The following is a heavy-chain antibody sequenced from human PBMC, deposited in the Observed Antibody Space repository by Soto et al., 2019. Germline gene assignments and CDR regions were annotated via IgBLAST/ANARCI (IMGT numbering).Heavy chain of an antibody. Sequence: GGSLRLSCEASGFTFSGFDMHWIRQPTGKGLEWVSTIGTAGDTYYAVSVKGRFTISRDNAKNSLSLQMNSLRAGDTAVYFCARGQEVGAHFFDSWGQGTQVTVSS. CDR3: ARGQEVGAHFFDS. CDR2: IGTAGDT. V-gene: IGHV3-13*01. D-gene: IGHD2-15*01. CDR1: GFTFSGFD. J-gene: IGHJ4*02.